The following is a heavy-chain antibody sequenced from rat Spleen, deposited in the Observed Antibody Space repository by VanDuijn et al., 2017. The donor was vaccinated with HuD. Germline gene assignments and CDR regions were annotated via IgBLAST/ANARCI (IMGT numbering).Heavy chain of an antibody. CDR2: IIYDDSRT. CDR1: GFTFSDYN. Sequence: EVQLVESGGGLVQPGRSLKLSCTASGFTFSDYNMAWVRQAPKKGLEWVATIIYDDSRTYYRDSVKGRFTISRDNAKNTLYLQMDSLRSEDTATYYCAREANIPFHYFDYWGQGVMVTVSS. V-gene: IGHV5-7*01. J-gene: IGHJ2*01. D-gene: IGHD1-5*01. CDR3: AREANIPFHYFDY.